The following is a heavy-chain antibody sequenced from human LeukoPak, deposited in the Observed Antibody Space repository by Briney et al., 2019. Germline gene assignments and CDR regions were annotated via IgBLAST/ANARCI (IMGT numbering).Heavy chain of an antibody. CDR1: GYTFSSYG. V-gene: IGHV3-33*06. CDR3: AKEVASMVPGS. D-gene: IGHD3-10*01. CDR2: IWYDGSNK. Sequence: PGRSLRLSCAASGYTFSSYGMHWVRQAPGKGLEWVAVIWYDGSNKYYADSAKGRFTISRDNSKNTLYLQMNSLRAEDTAVYYCAKEVASMVPGSWGQGTLVTVSS. J-gene: IGHJ5*02.